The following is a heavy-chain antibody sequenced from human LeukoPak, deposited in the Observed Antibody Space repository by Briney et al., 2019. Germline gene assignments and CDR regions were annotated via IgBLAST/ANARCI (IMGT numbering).Heavy chain of an antibody. D-gene: IGHD3-10*01. CDR1: GYTFTSYD. CDR2: MNPNSGNT. Sequence: ASVKVSCKASGYTFTSYDINWVRQATGQGLEWMGWMNPNSGNTGYAQKFQGRVTITRNTSISTAYMELSSVRSEDTAVHYCARTLALWFGELTGMDYWGQGTLVTVSS. J-gene: IGHJ4*02. V-gene: IGHV1-8*03. CDR3: ARTLALWFGELTGMDY.